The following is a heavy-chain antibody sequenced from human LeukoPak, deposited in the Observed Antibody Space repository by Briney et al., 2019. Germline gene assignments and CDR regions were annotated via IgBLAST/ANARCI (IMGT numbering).Heavy chain of an antibody. CDR2: ISGTGDSI. CDR3: AKDPRGGYSGSWYFDY. J-gene: IGHJ4*02. Sequence: GGSLRLSCSASGFTFSSYVLSWVRQAPGKELEWVSAISGTGDSIYYADSVKGRFTISRDNSKNTLYLQMNSLTAEDTAVYYCAKDPRGGYSGSWYFDYWGQGTPVTVSS. D-gene: IGHD5-12*01. CDR1: GFTFSSYV. V-gene: IGHV3-23*01.